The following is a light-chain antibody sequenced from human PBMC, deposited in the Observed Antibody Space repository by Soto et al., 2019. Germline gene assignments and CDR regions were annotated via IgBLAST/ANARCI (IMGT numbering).Light chain of an antibody. CDR1: QSVSSN. J-gene: IGKJ1*01. V-gene: IGKV3-15*01. CDR3: QQYADCPRT. Sequence: EIVLTQSPATLSVSPGERATLSCRASQSVSSNLAWYQQKPGQAPRLLIYGASTRATGIPARFSGSGSGTEFTLTISSLQSGDFAVYYCQQYADCPRTFGQGTKVEIK. CDR2: GAS.